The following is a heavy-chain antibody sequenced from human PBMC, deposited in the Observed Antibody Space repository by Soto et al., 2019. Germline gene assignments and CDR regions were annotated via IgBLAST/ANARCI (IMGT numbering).Heavy chain of an antibody. CDR1: GGSFSGYY. J-gene: IGHJ4*02. Sequence: SETLSLTCAVYGGSFSGYYWSWIRQPPGKGLEWIGEINHSGSTNYNPSLKSRVTISVDTSKNQFSLKLSSVTAADTAVYYCAKLGSGTRLGPYGDYYFDYWGQGTLVTVSS. CDR2: INHSGST. D-gene: IGHD4-17*01. V-gene: IGHV4-34*01. CDR3: AKLGSGTRLGPYGDYYFDY.